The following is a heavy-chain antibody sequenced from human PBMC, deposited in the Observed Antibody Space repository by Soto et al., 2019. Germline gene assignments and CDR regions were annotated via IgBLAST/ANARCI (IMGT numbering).Heavy chain of an antibody. Sequence: EVQLVESGGGLVQPGGSLKLSFEASGFTFSGSAMHWVRQASGKGLEWVGRIRSKANSYATTYAASVKGRFTISRDDSKNTAYLQMNSLKTEDTAVYYCTRWYYGMDVWGQGTTVTVSS. CDR3: TRWYYGMDV. CDR2: IRSKANSYAT. D-gene: IGHD4-17*01. CDR1: GFTFSGSA. J-gene: IGHJ6*02. V-gene: IGHV3-73*01.